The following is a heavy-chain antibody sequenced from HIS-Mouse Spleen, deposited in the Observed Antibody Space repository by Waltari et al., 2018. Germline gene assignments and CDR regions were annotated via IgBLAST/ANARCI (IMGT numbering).Heavy chain of an antibody. V-gene: IGHV3-33*01. D-gene: IGHD6-6*01. CDR2: IWYDGSNK. J-gene: IGHJ4*02. CDR1: GFTFSSYG. Sequence: QVQLVESGGGVVQPGRSLRLSCAASGFTFSSYGMHWVRQAPGKGLEGLAVIWYDGSNKYYADSVKGRFTISRDNSKNTLYLQMNSLRAEDTAVYYCARYSSSSGVDYWGQGTLVTVSS. CDR3: ARYSSSSGVDY.